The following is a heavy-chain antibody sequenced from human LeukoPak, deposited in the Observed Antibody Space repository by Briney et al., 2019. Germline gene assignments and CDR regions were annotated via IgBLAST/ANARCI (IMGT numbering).Heavy chain of an antibody. J-gene: IGHJ4*02. CDR3: ARGSSFHNY. CDR1: GFSFSSFS. D-gene: IGHD6-6*01. CDR2: ISGGSSFT. Sequence: GGSLRLSCAASGFSFSSFSMNWVRQAPGKGLEWVSYISGGSSFTYYVDSVKGRFTISRDNAKNSLYLQMNSLRAEDTAVYYCARGSSFHNYWGQGTLVTVSS. V-gene: IGHV3-21*01.